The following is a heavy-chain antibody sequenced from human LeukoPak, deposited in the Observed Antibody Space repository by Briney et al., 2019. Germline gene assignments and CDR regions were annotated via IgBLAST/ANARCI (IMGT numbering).Heavy chain of an antibody. D-gene: IGHD3-22*01. CDR2: IVPVIGVA. Sequence: SVKVSCKAPGDTLITHYISWVRQAPGQGLEWVGRIVPVIGVATYAQSLQGRVIITADRSTNTACMELSSLRFEDSAVYFCARHSSRGHYYEFDFWGQGSLVTVSS. V-gene: IGHV1-69*02. CDR3: ARHSSRGHYYEFDF. CDR1: GDTLITHY. J-gene: IGHJ4*02.